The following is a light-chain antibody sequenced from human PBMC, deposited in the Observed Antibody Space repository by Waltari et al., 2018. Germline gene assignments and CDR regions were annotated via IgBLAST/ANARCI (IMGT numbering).Light chain of an antibody. V-gene: IGKV1-9*01. CDR3: QQVNSYPVT. J-gene: IGKJ3*01. CDR2: AAS. CDR1: QDIGTY. Sequence: DIKLTQSPSFVSASVGDRVTITCRASQDIGTYVAWYQQKPGKAPSLLIFAASTLQSGVPSRFSGSGSGTEFTLTISSLHPEDFATYYCQQVNSYPVTFGPGTKVDIK.